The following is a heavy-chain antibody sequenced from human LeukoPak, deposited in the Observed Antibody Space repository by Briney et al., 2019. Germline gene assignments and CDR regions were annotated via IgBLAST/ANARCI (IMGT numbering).Heavy chain of an antibody. CDR2: ISSGGSTI. CDR1: EFVLSDYY. D-gene: IGHD3-10*01. CDR3: AREMEGDCGSGTFFDH. J-gene: IGHJ4*02. Sequence: PGGSLRLSCAASEFVLSDYYMSWIRQAPGKGLEWISYISSGGSTISYADSVRGRFTISRDNAKNSLYLQMNSLRAEDTAVYYCAREMEGDCGSGTFFDHWGQGNMVTVSS. V-gene: IGHV3-11*01.